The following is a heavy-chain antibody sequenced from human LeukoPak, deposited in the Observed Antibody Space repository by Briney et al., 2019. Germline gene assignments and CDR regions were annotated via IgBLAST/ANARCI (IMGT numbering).Heavy chain of an antibody. V-gene: IGHV3-33*01. J-gene: IGHJ6*03. CDR1: GFTFSSYG. CDR2: IWYDGSNK. D-gene: IGHD6-13*01. CDR3: ARDTGIAAAGIDVNKNDGYYYYYMDV. Sequence: PGRSLRLSSAASGFTFSSYGMHWVRQAPGKGLEWVAVIWYDGSNKYYADSVKGRFTISRDNSKNTLYLQMNSLRAEDTAVYYCARDTGIAAAGIDVNKNDGYYYYYMDVWGKGTTVTVSS.